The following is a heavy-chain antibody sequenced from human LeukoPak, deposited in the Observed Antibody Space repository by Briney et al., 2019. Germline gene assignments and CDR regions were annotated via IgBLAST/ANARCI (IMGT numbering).Heavy chain of an antibody. V-gene: IGHV4-59*01. CDR3: ARGMGASDY. Sequence: SETLSLTCTVSGGSISSYYWSWIRQPPGKGLEWIGYIYYSGSTNYNPSLKSRVTISVDTSKNQFSLKLSSVTAADTAVYYCARGMGASDYWSQGTLVTVSS. D-gene: IGHD1-26*01. J-gene: IGHJ4*02. CDR1: GGSISSYY. CDR2: IYYSGST.